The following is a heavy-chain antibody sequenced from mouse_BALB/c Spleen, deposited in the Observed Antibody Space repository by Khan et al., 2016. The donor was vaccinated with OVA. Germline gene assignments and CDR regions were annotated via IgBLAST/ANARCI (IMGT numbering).Heavy chain of an antibody. Sequence: EVQLQESGGGLVQPGGSLKLSCAASGFTFSSYGMSWVRQTPDKRLELVATINSNGGSTYYPDSVKGRFTISRDNAKNTRYLQMSSLKSEDTAMYYCARMARTINWGEGTTLTVSS. J-gene: IGHJ2*01. V-gene: IGHV5-6-3*01. CDR2: INSNGGST. CDR3: ARMARTIN. CDR1: GFTFSSYG.